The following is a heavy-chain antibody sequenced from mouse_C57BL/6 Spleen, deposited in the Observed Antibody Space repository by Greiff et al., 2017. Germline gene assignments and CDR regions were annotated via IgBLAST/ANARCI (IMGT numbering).Heavy chain of an antibody. CDR2: INPNNGGT. V-gene: IGHV1-18*01. CDR3: ARWFYWYFDV. J-gene: IGHJ1*03. CDR1: GYTFTDYN. Sequence: EVQLQQSGPELVKPGASVKIPCKASGYTFTDYNMDWVKQSPGQSLEWIGDINPNNGGTIYNQKFKGKATLTVDKSSSTAYMELRSLTSEDTAVYYCARWFYWYFDVWGTGTTVTVSS. D-gene: IGHD2-2*01.